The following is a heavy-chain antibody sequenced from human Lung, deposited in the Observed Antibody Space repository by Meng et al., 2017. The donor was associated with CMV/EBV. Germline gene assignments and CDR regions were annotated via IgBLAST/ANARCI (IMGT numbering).Heavy chain of an antibody. V-gene: IGHV4-39*01. CDR3: ARYRDTVGATGFDY. J-gene: IGHJ4*02. D-gene: IGHD1-26*01. Sequence: SETLSLTCTVSDGSIRSSSYYWGWIRQPPGKGLDWIGNIYYTGSSYYNPSLKSRVTISVDTSKNQFSLNLSSVTAADTAVYYCARYRDTVGATGFDYWGQGTLVTVSS. CDR2: IYYTGSS. CDR1: DGSIRSSSYY.